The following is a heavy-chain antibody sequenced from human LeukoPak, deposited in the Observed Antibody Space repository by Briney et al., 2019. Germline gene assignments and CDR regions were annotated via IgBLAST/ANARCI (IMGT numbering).Heavy chain of an antibody. D-gene: IGHD6-19*01. CDR3: AMPSHQRSSSAFDY. V-gene: IGHV1-69*10. CDR1: GGTFSSYA. CDR2: IIPIFGIA. Sequence: SVKVSCKASGGTFSSYAISWVRQAPGEGLEWMGRIIPIFGIANYAQKFQGRVTITADKSTSTAYMELSSLRSEDTAVYYCAMPSHQRSSSAFDYWGQGTRVTVSS. J-gene: IGHJ4*02.